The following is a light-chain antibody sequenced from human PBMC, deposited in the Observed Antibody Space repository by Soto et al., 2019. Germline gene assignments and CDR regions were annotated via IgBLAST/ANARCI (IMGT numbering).Light chain of an antibody. CDR1: QSVSTN. V-gene: IGKV3-15*01. Sequence: EIVMTQSPATLSVSPGERATLSCRASQSVSTNLAWYHQKPGQAPRLLIYGASTRATGIPARFSGSGSGTEFTLTISSLQSEDFAVYYCQQYGRSSLTFGPGTKVDIK. J-gene: IGKJ3*01. CDR3: QQYGRSSLT. CDR2: GAS.